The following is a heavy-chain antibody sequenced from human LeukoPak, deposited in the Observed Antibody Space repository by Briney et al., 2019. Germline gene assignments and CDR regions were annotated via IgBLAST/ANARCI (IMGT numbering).Heavy chain of an antibody. CDR2: IYYSGST. Sequence: SETLSLTCTVSGGSISSSSYYWGWIRQPPGKGLEWIGSIYYSGSTYYNPSLKSRVTISVDTSKNQFSLKLSSVTAADTAVYYCARHGITYYYMDVWGKGTTVTVSS. CDR1: GGSISSSSYY. J-gene: IGHJ6*03. D-gene: IGHD3-10*01. V-gene: IGHV4-39*01. CDR3: ARHGITYYYMDV.